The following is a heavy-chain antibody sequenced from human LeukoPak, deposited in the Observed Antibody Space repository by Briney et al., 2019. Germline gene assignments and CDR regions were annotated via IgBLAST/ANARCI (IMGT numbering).Heavy chain of an antibody. Sequence: GASVKVSCKASGYTFTGYYMHWVRQAPGQGLEWMGWINPNSGGTNYAQKFQGRVTMTRDTSISTAYMELSRLRSDDTAVYYCARDWDYYDSSGYYLWFDPWGQGTLVTVSS. J-gene: IGHJ5*02. V-gene: IGHV1-2*02. CDR2: INPNSGGT. D-gene: IGHD3-22*01. CDR1: GYTFTGYY. CDR3: ARDWDYYDSSGYYLWFDP.